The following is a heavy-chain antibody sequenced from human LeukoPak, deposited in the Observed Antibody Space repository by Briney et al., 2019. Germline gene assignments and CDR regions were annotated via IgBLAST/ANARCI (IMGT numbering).Heavy chain of an antibody. J-gene: IGHJ4*02. CDR3: AKGRPKVGATLFDY. Sequence: GGSLRLSCAASGFTFSSYGMHWVRQAPGKGLEWVAFIRYDGSNKYYADSVKGRFTISRDNSKNTLYLQMNSLRAEDTAVYYCAKGRPKVGATLFDYWGQGTLVTVSS. V-gene: IGHV3-30*02. CDR1: GFTFSSYG. CDR2: IRYDGSNK. D-gene: IGHD1-26*01.